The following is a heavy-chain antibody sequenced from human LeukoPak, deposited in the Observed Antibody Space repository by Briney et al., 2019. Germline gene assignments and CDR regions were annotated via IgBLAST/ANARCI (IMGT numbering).Heavy chain of an antibody. D-gene: IGHD5-24*01. J-gene: IGHJ4*02. CDR1: GFTFSSYG. V-gene: IGHV3-23*01. CDR2: ISGSGGST. CDR3: ARERLDGYNRPRLFDY. Sequence: GGSLRLSCAASGFTFSSYGMSWVRQAPGKGLEWVSAISGSGGSTYYADSVKGRFTISRDNSKNTLYLQMNSLRAEDTAVYYCARERLDGYNRPRLFDYWGQGTLVTVSS.